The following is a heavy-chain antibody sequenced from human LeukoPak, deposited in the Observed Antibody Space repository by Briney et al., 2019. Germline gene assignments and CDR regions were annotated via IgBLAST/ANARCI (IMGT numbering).Heavy chain of an antibody. Sequence: ASVKVSCKASGYTFTSYDIDWVRQATGQGLEWMGWMNPNSGNTGYAQKFQGRVTMTRNTSISTAYMELSSLRSEDTAVYYCARITMVRGVIMRKYYYYGMDVWGQGTTVTVSS. V-gene: IGHV1-8*01. J-gene: IGHJ6*02. CDR3: ARITMVRGVIMRKYYYYGMDV. CDR2: MNPNSGNT. CDR1: GYTFTSYD. D-gene: IGHD3-10*01.